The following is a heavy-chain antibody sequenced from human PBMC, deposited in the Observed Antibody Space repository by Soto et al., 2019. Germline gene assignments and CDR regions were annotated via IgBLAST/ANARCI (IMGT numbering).Heavy chain of an antibody. CDR2: IYYSGTT. D-gene: IGHD2-8*01. Sequence: QVLLQESGPRLVKPSETLSLTCSVSGVSIDNGAFYWNWIRQFPGKGPELLGYIYYSGTTYYSPSLKSRISMSIDTSKNQFSLEMTSVTAADTAVYFCARASVYYCPNSDCGFFFDPWGRGALVAVSS. CDR3: ARASVYYCPNSDCGFFFDP. J-gene: IGHJ5*02. CDR1: GVSIDNGAFY. V-gene: IGHV4-31*02.